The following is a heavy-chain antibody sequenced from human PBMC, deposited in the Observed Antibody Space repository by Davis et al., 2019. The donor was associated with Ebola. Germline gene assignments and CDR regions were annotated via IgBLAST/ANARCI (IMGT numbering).Heavy chain of an antibody. V-gene: IGHV1-3*01. CDR3: ARDTGIRYVSLGY. J-gene: IGHJ4*02. CDR1: GYTFTDFD. CDR2: INAGNGNM. Sequence: AASVKVSCKASGYTFTDFDIQWVRQAPGQGLEWMGWINAGNGNMRYSQKFQGRVTITRDTSASTVYMELSSLRSEDTAVYYCARDTGIRYVSLGYWGQGTLVTVSS. D-gene: IGHD3-9*01.